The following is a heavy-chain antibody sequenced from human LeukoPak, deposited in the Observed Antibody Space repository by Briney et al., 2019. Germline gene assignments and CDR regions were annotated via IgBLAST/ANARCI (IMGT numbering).Heavy chain of an antibody. Sequence: PGGSLRLSCAASGFTFSSYAMSWVRQAPGKGLKWVSALSDSGTSTYYADSVKGRFTIYRDNSKNTLYLQMNSLRAEDTAVYYCARELWLDFWGQGTLVTVSS. V-gene: IGHV3-23*01. CDR3: ARELWLDF. D-gene: IGHD5-18*01. CDR2: LSDSGTST. J-gene: IGHJ4*02. CDR1: GFTFSSYA.